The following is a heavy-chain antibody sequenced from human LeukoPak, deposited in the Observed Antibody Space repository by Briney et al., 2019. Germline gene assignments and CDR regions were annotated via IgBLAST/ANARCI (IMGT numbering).Heavy chain of an antibody. D-gene: IGHD3-22*01. J-gene: IGHJ4*02. CDR3: ARDRYYYDSSGYYYFDY. CDR2: IYYSGST. Sequence: SETLSLTCTVSGGSISSYYWSWIRQPPGKGLEWIGYIYYSGSTNYNPSLKSRVTISVDTSKNQFSLKLSSVTAADTAVYYCARDRYYYDSSGYYYFDYWGQGTLVTVSS. V-gene: IGHV4-59*12. CDR1: GGSISSYY.